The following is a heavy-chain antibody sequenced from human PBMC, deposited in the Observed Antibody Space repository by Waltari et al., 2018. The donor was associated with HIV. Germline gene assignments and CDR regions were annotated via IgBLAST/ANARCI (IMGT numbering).Heavy chain of an antibody. V-gene: IGHV1-8*01. CDR2: MSPNSGNT. CDR3: ARGQNWGASYWYFDL. D-gene: IGHD7-27*01. Sequence: QVQLVQSGAEVKKPGASVKVSCKASGYTFTSFDISWVRPANGHGLAWMGWMSPNSGNTGYAQKFQGRITMTRDTPTGTAYMELSSLRSEDTAVYYCARGQNWGASYWYFDLWGRGTLVTVSS. CDR1: GYTFTSFD. J-gene: IGHJ2*01.